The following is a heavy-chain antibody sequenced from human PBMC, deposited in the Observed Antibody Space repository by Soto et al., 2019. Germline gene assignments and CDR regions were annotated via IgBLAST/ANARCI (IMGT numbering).Heavy chain of an antibody. CDR2: IVVGSGNT. Sequence: SVTVSCKASGFTFTSSALQWVRQARGQRLEWIGWIVVGSGNTNYAQKFQERVTITRDMSTSTAYMELSSLRAEDTAVYYCAREGYYDSSGPESIRYYFDYWGQGTLVTVSS. V-gene: IGHV1-58*01. D-gene: IGHD3-22*01. J-gene: IGHJ4*02. CDR3: AREGYYDSSGPESIRYYFDY. CDR1: GFTFTSSA.